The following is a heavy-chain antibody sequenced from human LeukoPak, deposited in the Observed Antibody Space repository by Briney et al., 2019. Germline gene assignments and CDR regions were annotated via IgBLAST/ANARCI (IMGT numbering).Heavy chain of an antibody. CDR1: GYTFSTYG. J-gene: IGHJ5*02. D-gene: IGHD2-2*01. V-gene: IGHV1-18*01. Sequence: ASVKVSCKASGYTFSTYGITWVREAPGQGPEWLGWISGSTGSTHYTQAVQGRVTMTTDTSKAPPSMELRSLRSHDTAIYYCARVGRDCSDINCYWADWFDPWSQGTLVIVSS. CDR2: ISGSTGST. CDR3: ARVGRDCSDINCYWADWFDP.